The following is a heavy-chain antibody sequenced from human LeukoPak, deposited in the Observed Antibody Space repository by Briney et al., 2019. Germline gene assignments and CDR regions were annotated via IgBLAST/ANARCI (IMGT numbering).Heavy chain of an antibody. CDR1: GFTFSNYG. CDR3: AKDICGGDCYPHGGY. J-gene: IGHJ4*02. Sequence: GGSLRLSCAASGFTFSNYGMHWVRQAPGKGLEWVAFIPYDGSNKYYADSLKGRFTISGDNSKNTLYLQMNSLRAEDAAIYYCAKDICGGDCYPHGGYWGQGTLVTVSS. V-gene: IGHV3-30*02. D-gene: IGHD2-21*01. CDR2: IPYDGSNK.